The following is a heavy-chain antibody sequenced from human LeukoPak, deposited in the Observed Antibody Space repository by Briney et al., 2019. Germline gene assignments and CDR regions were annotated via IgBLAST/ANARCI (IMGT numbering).Heavy chain of an antibody. D-gene: IGHD3-10*01. CDR2: IKQDGSEK. V-gene: IGHV3-7*01. CDR1: GFTFSNFW. Sequence: GGSLRLSCAASGFTFSNFWMTWVRQAPGRGLEWVANIKQDGSEKYYVDSVKGRFTISRDNAKNSLFLQMNSLRVEDTAVYYCAIQKADLITLIRGIIAYWGQGTLVTVSS. CDR3: AIQKADLITLIRGIIAY. J-gene: IGHJ4*02.